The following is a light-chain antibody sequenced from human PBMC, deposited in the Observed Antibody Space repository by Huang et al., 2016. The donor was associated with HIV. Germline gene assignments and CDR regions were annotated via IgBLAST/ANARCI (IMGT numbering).Light chain of an antibody. J-gene: IGKJ1*01. CDR1: QSVYASSTSKDY. V-gene: IGKV4-1*01. CDR3: QQYYSLPQT. CDR2: WAS. Sequence: DIIMSQSPESLTVSRGERATLNCRSSQSVYASSTSKDYMAWFQQQPGQPPKLLLFWASSREVGVPDRVSGSGSGTHFTLTIANLQPEDTAIYYCQQYYSLPQTFGQGTRV.